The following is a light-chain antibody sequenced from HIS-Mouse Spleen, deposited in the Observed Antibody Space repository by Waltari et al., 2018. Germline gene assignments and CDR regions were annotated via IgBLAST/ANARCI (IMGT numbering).Light chain of an antibody. CDR2: KAS. CDR3: QQYNSYSRT. Sequence: DIQITQSPSTLSASVGDRVTITCRASQSISSWLAWYQQKPGKAPKLLIHKASSLESGVPSRFSGSGSGTEFTLTISSLQPDDFATYYCQQYNSYSRTFGQGTKVEIK. J-gene: IGKJ1*01. V-gene: IGKV1-5*03. CDR1: QSISSW.